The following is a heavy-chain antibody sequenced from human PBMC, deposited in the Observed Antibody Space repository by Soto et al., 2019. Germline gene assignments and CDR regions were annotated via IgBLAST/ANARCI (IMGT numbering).Heavy chain of an antibody. Sequence: EVQLVESGGGLVQPGRSLRLSCAASGFTFDDYAMHWVRQAPGKGLEWVSGISWNSGSIGYADSVKGRFTISRDNAKNSLYLQMNSLRAEDTALYYCAKDGLGIYSVGYYFDYWGQGTLVTVSS. CDR3: AKDGLGIYSVGYYFDY. J-gene: IGHJ4*02. CDR2: ISWNSGSI. V-gene: IGHV3-9*01. CDR1: GFTFDDYA. D-gene: IGHD5-12*01.